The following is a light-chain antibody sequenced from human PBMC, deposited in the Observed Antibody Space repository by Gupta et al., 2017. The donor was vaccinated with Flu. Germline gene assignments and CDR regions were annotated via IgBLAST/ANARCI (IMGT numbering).Light chain of an antibody. CDR1: SSDVGGYNY. Sequence: SAAISCTGTSSDVGGYNYVSWYQQHPGKAPKLIIYEVTKRPSGVPDRFSGSKSGNTASLTVSGLQAEDEADYYCSSYAGSNNYVFGTGTKATVL. J-gene: IGLJ1*01. V-gene: IGLV2-8*01. CDR3: SSYAGSNNYV. CDR2: EVT.